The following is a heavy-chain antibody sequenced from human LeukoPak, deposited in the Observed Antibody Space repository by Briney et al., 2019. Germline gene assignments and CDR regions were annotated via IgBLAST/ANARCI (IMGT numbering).Heavy chain of an antibody. Sequence: GGSLRLSCADSGFTFSSYWMHWVRQAPGKGLVWVSRINSDGSSTSYTDSVKGRFTISRDNAKNTLYLQMNSLRAEDTALYHCARVGCSSTSSCYGYYYYMDVWGKGTTVTISS. CDR2: INSDGSST. CDR3: ARVGCSSTSSCYGYYYYMDV. CDR1: GFTFSSYW. J-gene: IGHJ6*03. D-gene: IGHD2-2*01. V-gene: IGHV3-74*01.